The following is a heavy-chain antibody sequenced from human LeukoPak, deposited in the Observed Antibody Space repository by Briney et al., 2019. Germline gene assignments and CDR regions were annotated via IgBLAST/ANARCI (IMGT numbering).Heavy chain of an antibody. CDR2: ISSSSSYI. J-gene: IGHJ3*02. CDR1: GFTFSNYS. V-gene: IGHV3-21*01. CDR3: ARTIFGVVTHAFDI. Sequence: GGSLRLSCAASGFTFSNYSMNWVRQAPGKGLEWVSSISSSSSYIYYADSVKGRFTISRDNAKNSLYLQMNSLRAEDTAVYYCARTIFGVVTHAFDIWGQGTMVTVSS. D-gene: IGHD3-3*01.